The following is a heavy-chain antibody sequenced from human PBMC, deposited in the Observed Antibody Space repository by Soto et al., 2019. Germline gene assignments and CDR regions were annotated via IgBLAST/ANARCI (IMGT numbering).Heavy chain of an antibody. CDR1: GYTFPNYA. J-gene: IGHJ6*04. D-gene: IGHD5-12*01. CDR3: ASTRKGNSGYDYYFYGMDV. Sequence: QVQLVQSGDEVKKPGASVKVSCEGSGYTFPNYAIHWVRQAPGQRLEGMRWINGGNGNTKYSQKFQGRVTITTDTATTTAYMELSSLKSEDTAVYYCASTRKGNSGYDYYFYGMDVWGKGTTVTVSS. CDR2: INGGNGNT. V-gene: IGHV1-3*01.